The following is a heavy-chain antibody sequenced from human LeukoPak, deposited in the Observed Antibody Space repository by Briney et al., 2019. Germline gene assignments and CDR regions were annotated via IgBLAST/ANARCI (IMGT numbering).Heavy chain of an antibody. CDR2: IIPIFGTA. J-gene: IGHJ4*02. D-gene: IGHD6-19*01. Sequence: GASGKVSCKASGGTFSSYAISWVRQAPGQGLEWMGGIIPIFGTANYAQKFQGRVTITADESTSTAYMELSSLRSEDTAVYYCAGAQAIAVAGGGHFDYWGQGTLVTVSS. V-gene: IGHV1-69*13. CDR3: AGAQAIAVAGGGHFDY. CDR1: GGTFSSYA.